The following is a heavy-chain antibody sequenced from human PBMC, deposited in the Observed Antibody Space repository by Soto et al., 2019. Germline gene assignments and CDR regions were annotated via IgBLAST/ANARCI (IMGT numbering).Heavy chain of an antibody. CDR2: IKQDGSEK. CDR3: ATETSTWGC. CDR1: GFALSNYW. Sequence: EVQLVESGGGLVQTGESLRLSCVASGFALSNYWINWVRQAPGKGLEWVANIKQDGSEKNYVDSVKGRFTISRENARNSLDLQMNSLRAEHTAAYYCATETSTWGCWGQGTLVTVSS. D-gene: IGHD7-27*01. V-gene: IGHV3-7*05. J-gene: IGHJ4*02.